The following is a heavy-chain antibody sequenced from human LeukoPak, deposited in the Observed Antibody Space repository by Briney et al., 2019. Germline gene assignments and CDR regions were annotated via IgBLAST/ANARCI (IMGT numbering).Heavy chain of an antibody. CDR1: GFTFDDYA. CDR2: ISWNSGSI. V-gene: IGHV3-9*01. J-gene: IGHJ4*02. CDR3: ARDLLAAAGDY. D-gene: IGHD6-13*01. Sequence: GGSLRLSCAASGFTFDDYAMHWVRQAPGKGLGWVSGISWNSGSIGYADSVKGRFTISRDNAKNSLYLQMNSLRAEDTAVYYCARDLLAAAGDYWGQGTLVTVSS.